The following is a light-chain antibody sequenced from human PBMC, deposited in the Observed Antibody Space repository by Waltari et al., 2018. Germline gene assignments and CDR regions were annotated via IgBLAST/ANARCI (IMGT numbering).Light chain of an antibody. V-gene: IGLV2-14*04. J-gene: IGLJ3*02. CDR3: SSYTSTSTSLV. Sequence: YQQHPGKAPNLMIYDVTKRPSGVSDRFSGSKSVNTASLTISGLQAEDEADYYCSSYTSTSTSLVFGGGTRLTVL. CDR2: DVT.